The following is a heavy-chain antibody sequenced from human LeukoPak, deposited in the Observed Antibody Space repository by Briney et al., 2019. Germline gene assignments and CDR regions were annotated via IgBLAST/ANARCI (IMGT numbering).Heavy chain of an antibody. V-gene: IGHV1-69*04. J-gene: IGHJ4*02. CDR2: IIPILGIA. CDR1: GGTFSSYA. D-gene: IGHD5-18*01. CDR3: ATGRVWLRDY. Sequence: SVKVSCKASGGTFSSYAISWVRQAPGQGLEWMGRIIPILGIANYAQKFQGRVTMTEDTSTDTAYMELSSLRSEDTAVYYCATGRVWLRDYWGQGTLVTVSS.